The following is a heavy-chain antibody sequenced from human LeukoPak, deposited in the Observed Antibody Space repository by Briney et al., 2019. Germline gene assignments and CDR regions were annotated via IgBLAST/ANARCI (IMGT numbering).Heavy chain of an antibody. CDR3: ARLAGYFYDSSGYPKPSSLIDF. V-gene: IGHV4-39*01. CDR2: IYYSGGT. Sequence: SETLSLTCTVSGGSISSTNYYWGWIRQPPGKGLECIGTIYYSGGTYYSPPLKSRVTISVDTSKNQFSLKLSSVTAADTAMYYCARLAGYFYDSSGYPKPSSLIDFWGQGTLVTVSS. J-gene: IGHJ4*02. CDR1: GGSISSTNYY. D-gene: IGHD3-22*01.